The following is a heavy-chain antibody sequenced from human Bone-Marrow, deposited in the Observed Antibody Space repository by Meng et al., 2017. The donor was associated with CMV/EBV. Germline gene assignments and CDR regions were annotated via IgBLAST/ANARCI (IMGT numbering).Heavy chain of an antibody. Sequence: GGSLRLSCAASGFTFSSYDMHWVRQATGKGLEWVSAIGTAGDTYYPGSVKGRFTISRENAKNSLYLQMNSLRAGDTAVYYCARDLDIPAHYYGMDVWGQGTTVTVSS. CDR2: IGTAGDT. CDR1: GFTFSSYD. J-gene: IGHJ6*02. CDR3: ARDLDIPAHYYGMDV. D-gene: IGHD5-12*01. V-gene: IGHV3-13*01.